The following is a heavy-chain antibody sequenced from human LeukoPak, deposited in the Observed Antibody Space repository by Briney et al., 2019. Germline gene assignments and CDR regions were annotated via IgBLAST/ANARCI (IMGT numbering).Heavy chain of an antibody. J-gene: IGHJ6*03. D-gene: IGHD6-13*01. CDR2: INHSGST. CDR3: ASSIAAAGRGATYYYYYMDV. CDR1: GGSFSGYY. V-gene: IGHV4-34*01. Sequence: PSETLSLTCAVYGGSFSGYYWSWIRQPPGKGLEWIGEINHSGSTNYNPSLKSRVTISVDTSKNQFSLKVTSVTAADTAVYYCASSIAAAGRGATYYYYYMDVWGKGTTVTVSS.